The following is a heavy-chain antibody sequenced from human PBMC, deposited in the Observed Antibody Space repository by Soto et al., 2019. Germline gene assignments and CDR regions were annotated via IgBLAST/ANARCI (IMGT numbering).Heavy chain of an antibody. CDR2: IYYSGST. J-gene: IGHJ4*02. V-gene: IGHV4-39*01. D-gene: IGHD3-16*02. CDR1: GGSISSSSYY. CDR3: ARGDYRFDY. Sequence: SETLSLTCTVSGGSISSSSYYWGWIRQPPGKGLEWIGSIYYSGSTYYNPSLKSRVTISVDTSKNQFSLKLSSVTAADTAVYYCARGDYRFDYWGQGTLVTVSS.